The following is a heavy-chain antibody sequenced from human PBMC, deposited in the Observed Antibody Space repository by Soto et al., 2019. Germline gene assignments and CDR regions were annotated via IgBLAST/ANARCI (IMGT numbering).Heavy chain of an antibody. CDR1: GYTFTSYG. J-gene: IGHJ4*02. Sequence: ASVKVSCKASGYTFTSYGISWVRQAPGQGLEWMGWISAYNGNTNYAQKLQGRVTMTTDTSTSTAYMELRSLRSDDTAVYYCASTPIWFGELLGYFDYWGQGTLVTVSS. CDR2: ISAYNGNT. CDR3: ASTPIWFGELLGYFDY. V-gene: IGHV1-18*01. D-gene: IGHD3-10*01.